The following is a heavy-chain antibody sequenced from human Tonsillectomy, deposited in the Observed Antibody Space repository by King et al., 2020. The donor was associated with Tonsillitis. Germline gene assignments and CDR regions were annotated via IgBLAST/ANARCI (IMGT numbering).Heavy chain of an antibody. V-gene: IGHV3-33*08. CDR3: ARDQGAGLDH. J-gene: IGHJ4*02. CDR2: VWYDGTIK. Sequence: VQLVESGGGVVQPGRSLRLSCVASGFTFSNYGIHWVRQAPGKGLEWGTVVWYDGTIKYYADSVQGRLTISGDNSMNTVCLQINSLGAEDTAVYYCARDQGAGLDHWGQGSPVTVSP. CDR1: GFTFSNYG. D-gene: IGHD6-19*01.